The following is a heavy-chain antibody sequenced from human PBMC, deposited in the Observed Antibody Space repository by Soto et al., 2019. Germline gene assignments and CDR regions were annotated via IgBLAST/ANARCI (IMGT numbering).Heavy chain of an antibody. CDR2: ISSTTNYI. CDR1: GFTFSRYS. V-gene: IGHV3-21*01. J-gene: IGHJ4*02. Sequence: GGSLRLSCAASGFTFSRYSMNWVRQAPGKGLEWVSSISSTTNYIYYADSMKGRFTVSRDNAKNSVYLDMNSLSAEDTAVYYGARESEDLTSNFDYWGQGTRVTVSS. CDR3: ARESEDLTSNFDY.